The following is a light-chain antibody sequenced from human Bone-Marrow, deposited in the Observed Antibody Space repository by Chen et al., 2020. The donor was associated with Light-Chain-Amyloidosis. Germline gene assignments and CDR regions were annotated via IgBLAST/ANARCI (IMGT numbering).Light chain of an antibody. CDR2: DVN. CDR1: SSAIGGNKY. J-gene: IGLJ3*02. Sequence: QSALSQPASVSGSPGQSITISCTGSSSAIGGNKYVSCYHHYPGKAPRLMIYDVNNRPSGVSTRFSGSNAGSTATLTISGRQAEDEAAYYCSSVTDSTAWVFGGGTKVTVL. CDR3: SSVTDSTAWV. V-gene: IGLV2-14*03.